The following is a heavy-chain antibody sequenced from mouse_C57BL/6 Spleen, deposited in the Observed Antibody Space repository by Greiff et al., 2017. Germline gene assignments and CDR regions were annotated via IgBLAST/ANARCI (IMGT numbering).Heavy chain of an antibody. Sequence: QVQLQQSGAELVKPGASVKISCKASGYAFSSYWMNWVKQRPGKGLEWIGQIYPGDGDTNYNGKFKGKATLTADKSSSTAYMQLSSLTSEDSAVYFCARTWDSYAMDYWGQGTSVTVSS. J-gene: IGHJ4*01. D-gene: IGHD4-1*01. CDR3: ARTWDSYAMDY. CDR1: GYAFSSYW. V-gene: IGHV1-80*01. CDR2: IYPGDGDT.